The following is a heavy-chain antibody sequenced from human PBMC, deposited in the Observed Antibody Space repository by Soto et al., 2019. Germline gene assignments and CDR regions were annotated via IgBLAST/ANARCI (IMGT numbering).Heavy chain of an antibody. CDR3: ASESYSSGWLYFDY. Sequence: ASVKVSCKASGYTFTNFGTSWVRQAPGQGLEWMGWISAYNGNTNYAQKFQGRVTMTRNTSISTAYMELSSLRSEDTAVYYCASESYSSGWLYFDYWGQGTLVTVSS. CDR1: GYTFTNFG. V-gene: IGHV1-18*01. J-gene: IGHJ4*02. CDR2: ISAYNGNT. D-gene: IGHD6-19*01.